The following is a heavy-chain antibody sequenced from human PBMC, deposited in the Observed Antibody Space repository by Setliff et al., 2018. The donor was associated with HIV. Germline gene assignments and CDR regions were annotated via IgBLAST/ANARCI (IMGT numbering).Heavy chain of an antibody. D-gene: IGHD6-19*01. Sequence: SVKVSCKASGFTFTSSAVQWVRQARGQRLEWIGWIVVGSGNTNYAQKFQERVTITRDMSTSTAYMELRSLRYDDTAVYYCVADGHGSGWRSDYWGQGTLVTVSS. J-gene: IGHJ4*02. V-gene: IGHV1-58*01. CDR2: IVVGSGNT. CDR3: VADGHGSGWRSDY. CDR1: GFTFTSSA.